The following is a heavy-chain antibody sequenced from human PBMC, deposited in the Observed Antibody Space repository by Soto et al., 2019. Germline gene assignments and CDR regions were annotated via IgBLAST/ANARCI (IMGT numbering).Heavy chain of an antibody. J-gene: IGHJ3*01. CDR3: ARVVLTITRGAFDA. CDR2: ISHSGTS. V-gene: IGHV4-4*02. CDR1: GSSISSSHW. D-gene: IGHD3-9*01. Sequence: QVQLQESGPGLVKPSGTLSLTCAVSGSSISSSHWWTWVRQSPGKGLEYIGEISHSGTSNSNPSLKSRVTLSVDKSNNHFSLTLTSVTAADTAVYYCARVVLTITRGAFDAWGQGTLVIVSS.